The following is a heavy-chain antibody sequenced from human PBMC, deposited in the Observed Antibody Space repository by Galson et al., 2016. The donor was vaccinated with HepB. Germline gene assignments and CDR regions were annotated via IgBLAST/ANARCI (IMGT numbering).Heavy chain of an antibody. J-gene: IGHJ4*02. CDR3: ARNLYSGADYFDY. Sequence: SLRLSCAASGFTFSTYSMNWVRQAPGKGLEWVSSISGNSNYVYHADSVKGRFTISRDNAKNSLYLQMDSLRAEDTALYYCARNLYSGADYFDYWGQGTLVTVSS. CDR1: GFTFSTYS. V-gene: IGHV3-21*01. CDR2: ISGNSNYV. D-gene: IGHD3-16*01.